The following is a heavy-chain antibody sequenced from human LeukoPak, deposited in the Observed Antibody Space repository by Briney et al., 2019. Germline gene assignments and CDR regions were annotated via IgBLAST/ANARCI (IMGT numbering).Heavy chain of an antibody. CDR3: ARGYDFWSGYWSHSDY. J-gene: IGHJ4*02. CDR2: ISSNGGST. V-gene: IGHV3-64*01. Sequence: GGSLSLSCAASGFPFSSFATLWVRQAPGKGLEYVSAISSNGGSTYYANSVKGRFTISRDNSKNTLYLQMGSLRAEDMAVYYCARGYDFWSGYWSHSDYWGQGTLVTVSS. D-gene: IGHD3-3*01. CDR1: GFPFSSFA.